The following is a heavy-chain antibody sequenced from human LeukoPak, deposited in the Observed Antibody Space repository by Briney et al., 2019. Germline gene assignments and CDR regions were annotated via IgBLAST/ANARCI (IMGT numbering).Heavy chain of an antibody. D-gene: IGHD4-23*01. V-gene: IGHV1-46*01. CDR3: ARDGAPSRGKGNNWFDP. J-gene: IGHJ5*02. CDR2: INPSGGST. Sequence: ASVKVSCKASGYTFTSYYMHWVRQAPGQGLEWMGIINPSGGSTSYAQKFQGRVTMTRDTSTSTVYMELSSLRSEDTAVYYCARDGAPSRGKGNNWFDPWGQGTLVTVSS. CDR1: GYTFTSYY.